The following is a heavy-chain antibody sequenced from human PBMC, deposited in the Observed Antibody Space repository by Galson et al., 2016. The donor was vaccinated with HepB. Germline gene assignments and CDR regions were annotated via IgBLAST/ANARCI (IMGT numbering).Heavy chain of an antibody. CDR1: GFTVSTNF. Sequence: SLRLSCAASGFTVSTNFMSWVRQAPGTGLEWVSVTYRSGAAYFADSVKGRFTSSRDNSKNTLYLQMNSLRAEDSAVYYCARGSTTYYYDRNGMPDAFDIWGQRTMVIVSS. V-gene: IGHV3-53*01. CDR2: TYRSGAA. J-gene: IGHJ3*02. CDR3: ARGSTTYYYDRNGMPDAFDI. D-gene: IGHD3-22*01.